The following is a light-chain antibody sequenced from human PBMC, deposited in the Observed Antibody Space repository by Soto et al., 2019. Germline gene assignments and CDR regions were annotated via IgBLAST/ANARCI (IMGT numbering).Light chain of an antibody. V-gene: IGKV3-11*01. CDR3: HQRQSWPRT. CDR1: QSVSNY. Sequence: IVLTQSPATLSLSPGERVTLSCRASQSVSNYLAWYQQKPGQAPRLLVSAASNRATGIPARFSGSGTGTDFTLTISDVQPEDVAVYYCHQRQSWPRTFGQGTKVDIK. CDR2: AAS. J-gene: IGKJ1*01.